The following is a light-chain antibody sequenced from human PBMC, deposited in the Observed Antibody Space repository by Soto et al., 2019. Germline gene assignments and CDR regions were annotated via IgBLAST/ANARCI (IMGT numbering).Light chain of an antibody. Sequence: QSALTQPASASGSPGQSITISCTGTSSDVGGYKFVSWYQQHPGKAPKLMIYEVSNRPSGVSSRFSGSKSGNTASLTISGLQAEDEADYYCGSYTGSIYVFGPGTKLTVL. V-gene: IGLV2-14*01. J-gene: IGLJ1*01. CDR3: GSYTGSIYV. CDR2: EVS. CDR1: SSDVGGYKF.